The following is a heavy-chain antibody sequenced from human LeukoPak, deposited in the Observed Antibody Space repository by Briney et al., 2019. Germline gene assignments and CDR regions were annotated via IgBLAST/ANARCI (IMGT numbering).Heavy chain of an antibody. CDR2: TYFGGTT. CDR3: ASQAVAGRRGNWFDP. CDR1: GFAINTNF. Sequence: GGSLRLSCVASGFAINTNFMNWVRQAPGKELEWVSITYFGGTTYYADSVKGRFTISRDNSKNTLYLQMNSLRAEDTAVYYCASQAVAGRRGNWFDPWGQGTLVTVSS. J-gene: IGHJ5*02. V-gene: IGHV3-53*05. D-gene: IGHD6-19*01.